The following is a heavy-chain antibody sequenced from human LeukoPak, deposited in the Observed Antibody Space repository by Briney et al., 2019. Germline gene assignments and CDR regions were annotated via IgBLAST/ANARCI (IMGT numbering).Heavy chain of an antibody. D-gene: IGHD2-2*01. Sequence: GASVKVSCKASGGTFSSYAISWVRQAPGQGLEWMGGIIPIFGTANYAQKFQGRVTITTDESTSTAYMELSSLRSEDTAVYYCARDVEFEVGYCSSTSCYGWFDPWGQGTLVTVSS. V-gene: IGHV1-69*05. CDR3: ARDVEFEVGYCSSTSCYGWFDP. CDR2: IIPIFGTA. CDR1: GGTFSSYA. J-gene: IGHJ5*02.